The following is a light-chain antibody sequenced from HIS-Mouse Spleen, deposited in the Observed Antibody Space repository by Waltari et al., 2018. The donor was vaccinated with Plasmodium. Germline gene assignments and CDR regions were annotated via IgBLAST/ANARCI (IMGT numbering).Light chain of an antibody. V-gene: IGKV3-15*01. CDR1: QSVSSN. Sequence: EIVMPQSPATLSVPPGERATLSCRASQSVSSNLAWYQQKPGQAPRLLIYGAATRAPGIPARFSGSGSGTEFTLTISSLQSEDFAVYYCQQYNNWSFTFGPGTKVDIK. CDR2: GAA. J-gene: IGKJ3*01. CDR3: QQYNNWSFT.